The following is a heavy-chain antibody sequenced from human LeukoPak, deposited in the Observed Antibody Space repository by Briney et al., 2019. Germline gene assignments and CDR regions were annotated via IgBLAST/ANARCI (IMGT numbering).Heavy chain of an antibody. CDR2: IYYSGIT. CDR3: ARVRRGSPDAFDI. CDR1: GDSISSYY. J-gene: IGHJ3*02. V-gene: IGHV4-59*01. Sequence: ETLSLTCTVSGDSISSYYWSWIRQPPGKGLEWIGYIYYSGITNYNPSLKSRVTISVDTSKNQFSLKLSSVTAADTAVYYCARVRRGSPDAFDIWGQGTMVTVSS. D-gene: IGHD1-26*01.